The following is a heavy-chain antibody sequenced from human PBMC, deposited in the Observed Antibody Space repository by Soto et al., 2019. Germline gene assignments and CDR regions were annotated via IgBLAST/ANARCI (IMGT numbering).Heavy chain of an antibody. Sequence: QVQLVQSGAEVKKPGASVKVSCKASGYTFTSYGISWVRQAPGQGLEWMGWISAYNGNTNYAQKLQGRVTMTTDTSTSTAYMGLRSLRSDDTAVYYCARVVTYYYGSGSYGTIDYWGQGTLVTVSS. CDR3: ARVVTYYYGSGSYGTIDY. CDR2: ISAYNGNT. CDR1: GYTFTSYG. D-gene: IGHD3-10*01. J-gene: IGHJ4*02. V-gene: IGHV1-18*01.